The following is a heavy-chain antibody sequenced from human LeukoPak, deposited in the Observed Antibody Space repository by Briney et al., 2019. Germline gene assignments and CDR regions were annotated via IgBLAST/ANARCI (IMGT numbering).Heavy chain of an antibody. J-gene: IGHJ6*03. D-gene: IGHD3-3*01. Sequence: GGSRRLSCAASGFTFSSYSMNWVRQAPGKGLEWVSSISSSSSYIYYADSVKGRFTISRDNAKNSLYLQMNSLRAEDSAVYYCARVEKYHFWSGYYGNYYYYYMDVWGKGTTVTVSS. V-gene: IGHV3-21*01. CDR1: GFTFSSYS. CDR2: ISSSSSYI. CDR3: ARVEKYHFWSGYYGNYYYYYMDV.